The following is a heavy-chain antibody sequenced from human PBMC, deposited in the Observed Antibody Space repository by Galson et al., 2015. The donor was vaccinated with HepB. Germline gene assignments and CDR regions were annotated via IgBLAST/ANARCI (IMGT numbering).Heavy chain of an antibody. CDR3: ARDSSRLLWFGELIDY. CDR1: GSTFTSYY. Sequence: SVKVSCKASGSTFTSYYMHWVRQAPGQGLEWMGIINPSGGSTSYAQKFQGRVTMTRDTSTSTVYMELSSLRSEDTAVYYCARDSSRLLWFGELIDYWGQGTLVTVSS. J-gene: IGHJ4*02. V-gene: IGHV1-46*01. CDR2: INPSGGST. D-gene: IGHD3-10*01.